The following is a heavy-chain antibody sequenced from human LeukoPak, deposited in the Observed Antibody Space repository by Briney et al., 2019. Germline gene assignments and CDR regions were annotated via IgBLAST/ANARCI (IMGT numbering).Heavy chain of an antibody. Sequence: GGSLRLSCVGSGFTFSSYTMNWVRQAPGKGLEWVSSISPSGASTWHADSVRGRFTISRDNAKNSVHLQMDSLRAEDTAVYYCARDFLGESAAGGYWGQGTLVTVSP. V-gene: IGHV3-21*01. CDR1: GFTFSSYT. CDR2: ISPSGAST. D-gene: IGHD6-25*01. J-gene: IGHJ4*02. CDR3: ARDFLGESAAGGY.